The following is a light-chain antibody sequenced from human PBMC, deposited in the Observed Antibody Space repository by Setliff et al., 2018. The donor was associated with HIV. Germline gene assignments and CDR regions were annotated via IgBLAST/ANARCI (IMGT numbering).Light chain of an antibody. J-gene: IGLJ1*01. CDR1: SSDVGDYNY. CDR2: EVT. CDR3: SSYTSSSTYV. V-gene: IGLV2-14*01. Sequence: QSVLTQPASVSGSPGQSITISCTGASSDVGDYNYVSWYQQHPGKAPRLIIFEVTNRPSGVSNRFSGSKSGNTASLTISGLQADDEADYYCSSYTSSSTYVFGTGTKVTV.